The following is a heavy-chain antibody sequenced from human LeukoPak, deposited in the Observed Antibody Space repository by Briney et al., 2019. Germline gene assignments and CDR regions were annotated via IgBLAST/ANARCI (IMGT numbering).Heavy chain of an antibody. CDR2: MNPNSGNT. CDR1: GYTFTSYD. J-gene: IGHJ6*03. D-gene: IGHD6-13*01. V-gene: IGHV1-8*01. CDR3: ARVQQQLHYRDV. Sequence: ASVKVSCKTSGYTFTSYDINWMRQATGQGLEWMGWMNPNSGNTAYAQKFQGRVTMTRNTSISTAYMELSSLRSEDPAVYYCARVQQQLHYRDVWGKGTTVTVSS.